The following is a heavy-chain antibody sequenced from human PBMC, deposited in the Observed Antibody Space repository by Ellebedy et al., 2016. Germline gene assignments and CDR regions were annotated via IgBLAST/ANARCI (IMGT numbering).Heavy chain of an antibody. CDR3: ASRALAVAGTDPPRDYYYAMDV. J-gene: IGHJ6*02. V-gene: IGHV3-66*01. CDR2: LYSGGTI. D-gene: IGHD6-19*01. Sequence: GGSLRLSCAASGFIVSSNYMSWVRQAPGKGLGWVSVLYSGGTIFYADSVKGRFTISRDNSKKSLYLQMNSLRTEDTAVYYCASRALAVAGTDPPRDYYYAMDVWGQGTAVSVSS. CDR1: GFIVSSNY.